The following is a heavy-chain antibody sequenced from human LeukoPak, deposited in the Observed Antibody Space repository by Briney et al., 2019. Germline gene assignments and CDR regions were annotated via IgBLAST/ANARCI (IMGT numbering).Heavy chain of an antibody. Sequence: ASVKVSCKASGYTFTDHYIHWVRQAPGQGLEWMAWINPNSGGTYYAQNFHDRITLTRDTSISTAHMELSRLRSDDTAIYYCARANALYCSSTSCLFDYWGQGTLVTVSS. CDR3: ARANALYCSSTSCLFDY. V-gene: IGHV1-2*02. J-gene: IGHJ4*02. CDR2: INPNSGGT. CDR1: GYTFTDHY. D-gene: IGHD2-2*01.